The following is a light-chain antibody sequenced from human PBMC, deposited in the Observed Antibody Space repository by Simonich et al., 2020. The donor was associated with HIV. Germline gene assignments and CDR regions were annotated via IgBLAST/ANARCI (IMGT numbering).Light chain of an antibody. V-gene: IGKV4-1*01. CDR1: KSVLSSYSNKNY. CDR2: WES. CDR3: QQYYTTPWT. J-gene: IGKJ1*01. Sequence: IVMTQSPDSLAGSLGERATIKCKSSKSVLSSYSNKNYLAWYQQKPGQPPRLLIYWESTRESGVPDRIRGSGSGTDFTLTISSLQAEDVAVYYCQQYYTTPWTFGQGTKVEFK.